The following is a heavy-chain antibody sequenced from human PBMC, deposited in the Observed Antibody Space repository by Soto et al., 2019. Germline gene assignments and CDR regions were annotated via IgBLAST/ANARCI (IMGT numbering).Heavy chain of an antibody. Sequence: ASVKGSCRASGYTFTSYDINWVRQATGQGLEWMGWMNPNSGNTGYAQKVQGRVTMTRNTSISTAYMELSSLRSEDTAVYYCARCSSVKYYDFWSGYSYGMDVWRQGTTVTVSS. CDR2: MNPNSGNT. V-gene: IGHV1-8*01. J-gene: IGHJ6*02. CDR3: ARCSSVKYYDFWSGYSYGMDV. D-gene: IGHD3-3*01. CDR1: GYTFTSYD.